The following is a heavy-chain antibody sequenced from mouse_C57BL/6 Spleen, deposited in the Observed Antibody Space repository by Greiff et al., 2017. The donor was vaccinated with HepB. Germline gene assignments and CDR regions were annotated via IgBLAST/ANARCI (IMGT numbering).Heavy chain of an antibody. V-gene: IGHV3-6*01. CDR1: GYSITSGYY. Sequence: EVQLQESGPGLVKPSQSLSLTCSVTGYSITSGYYWNWIRQFPGNKLEWMGYISYDGSNNYNPSLKNRISITRDTSKNQFFLKFNSVTTEDTATYYCARGEYYGSSFDYWGQGTTLTVSS. CDR3: ARGEYYGSSFDY. CDR2: ISYDGSN. J-gene: IGHJ2*01. D-gene: IGHD1-1*01.